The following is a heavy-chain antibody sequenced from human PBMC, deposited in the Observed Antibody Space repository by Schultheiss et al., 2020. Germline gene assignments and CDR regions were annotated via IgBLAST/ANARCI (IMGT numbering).Heavy chain of an antibody. V-gene: IGHV3-30*18. CDR1: GFTFSNYG. CDR2: ISYDGSNK. CDR3: AKDIVPVVTAIYYYYGMDV. D-gene: IGHD2-21*02. Sequence: GESLKISCAASGFTFSNYGMTWVRQAPGKGLEWVAVISYDGSNKYYADSVKGRFTISRDNSKNTLYLQMNSLRAEDTAVYYCAKDIVPVVTAIYYYYGMDVWGQGTTVNVYS. J-gene: IGHJ6*02.